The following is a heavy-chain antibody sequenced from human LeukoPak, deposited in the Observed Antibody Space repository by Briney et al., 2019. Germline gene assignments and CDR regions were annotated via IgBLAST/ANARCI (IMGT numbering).Heavy chain of an antibody. D-gene: IGHD1-26*01. CDR1: GGSISSGSYY. Sequence: PSETLSLTCNVSGGSISSGSYYWSWIRQPAGKGLEWIGRIYASGSTDYSPSLKSRVTISVDTSKNQFSLKLTSVTAADTAIYYCARHNGGGVGSYVAPGPPDYFDYWGQGTLVTVSS. CDR3: ARHNGGGVGSYVAPGPPDYFDY. CDR2: IYASGST. J-gene: IGHJ4*02. V-gene: IGHV4-61*02.